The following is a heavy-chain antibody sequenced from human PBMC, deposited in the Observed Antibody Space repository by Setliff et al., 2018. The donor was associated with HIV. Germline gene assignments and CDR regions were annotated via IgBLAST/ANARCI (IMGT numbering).Heavy chain of an antibody. Sequence: GGSLRLSCAVSGFTFRTYWMSWVRQTPGKGLEWVANIKPDGSEKYYVDSVKGRFAISRDNAKNPLSLQMNSLRADDTAVYYCARDYYGGFGDYDFGDYFDYWGQGALVTVSS. CDR1: GFTFRTYW. CDR3: ARDYYGGFGDYDFGDYFDY. J-gene: IGHJ4*02. V-gene: IGHV3-7*03. D-gene: IGHD4-17*01. CDR2: IKPDGSEK.